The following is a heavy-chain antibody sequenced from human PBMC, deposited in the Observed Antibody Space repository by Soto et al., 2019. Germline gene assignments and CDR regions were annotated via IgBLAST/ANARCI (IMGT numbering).Heavy chain of an antibody. J-gene: IGHJ6*02. D-gene: IGHD6-6*01. CDR3: ARHPGLAARPGVYYGMDV. V-gene: IGHV4-39*01. CDR2: IYYSGST. CDR1: GGSISSSSYY. Sequence: QLQLQESGPGLVKPSETLSLTCTVSGGSISSSSYYWGWIRQPPGKGLEWIGSIYYSGSTYYNPSLKSRVTISVDTSKNQFSLKLSSVTAADTAVYYCARHPGLAARPGVYYGMDVWAQGTTVTVSS.